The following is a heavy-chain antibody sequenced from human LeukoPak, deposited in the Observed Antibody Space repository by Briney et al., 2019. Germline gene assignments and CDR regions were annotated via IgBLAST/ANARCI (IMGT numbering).Heavy chain of an antibody. CDR1: GYTFTGYY. V-gene: IGHV1-2*04. CDR2: INPNSSGT. D-gene: IGHD3-10*01. CDR3: ASHYGSGLYDAFDI. Sequence: GASVKVSCKASGYTFTGYYMHWVQQAPGQGLEWMGWINPNSSGTNYAQKFQGWVTMTRDTSISTAYMELSRLRSDDTAVYYCASHYGSGLYDAFDIWGQGTMVTVSS. J-gene: IGHJ3*02.